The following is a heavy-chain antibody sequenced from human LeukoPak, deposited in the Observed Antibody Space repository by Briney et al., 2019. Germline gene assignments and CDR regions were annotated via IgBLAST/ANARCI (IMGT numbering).Heavy chain of an antibody. D-gene: IGHD5-12*01. V-gene: IGHV3-21*01. Sequence: GGSLRLSCAASGFTFSSYSMNWVRQAPGKGLEWVSSISSSSSYIYYADSVKGRFTISRDNAKNSLYLQMNSLRAEDTAVYYCAREASGYSGYDSVDYWGQGTLVTVSS. CDR2: ISSSSSYI. CDR3: AREASGYSGYDSVDY. J-gene: IGHJ4*02. CDR1: GFTFSSYS.